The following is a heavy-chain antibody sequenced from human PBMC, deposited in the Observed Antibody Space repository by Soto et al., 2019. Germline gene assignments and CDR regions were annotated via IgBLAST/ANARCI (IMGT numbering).Heavy chain of an antibody. CDR3: ARDREYYYDSSGNYYYHYGMDV. Sequence: QVQLVESGAEVKKPAASVKVSCKASGYTFTNYGISWVRQAPGQGLERMGWISGYNGNAKYAQKFQGRVTMTTDSPTNTAYMDLRSLRSDDTAVYYCARDREYYYDSSGNYYYHYGMDVWGQGTTVTVS. CDR1: GYTFTNYG. CDR2: ISGYNGNA. V-gene: IGHV1-18*04. J-gene: IGHJ6*02. D-gene: IGHD3-22*01.